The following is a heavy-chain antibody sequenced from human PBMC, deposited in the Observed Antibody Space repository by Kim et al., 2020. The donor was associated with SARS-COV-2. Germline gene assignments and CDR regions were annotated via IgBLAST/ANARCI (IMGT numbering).Heavy chain of an antibody. CDR3: AKVSGYYYDPFDY. Sequence: YADSVKDRFTISRDNSKNSLYLQMNSLRTEDTALYYCAKVSGYYYDPFDYWGQGTLVTVSS. V-gene: IGHV3-43*01. D-gene: IGHD3-22*01. J-gene: IGHJ4*02.